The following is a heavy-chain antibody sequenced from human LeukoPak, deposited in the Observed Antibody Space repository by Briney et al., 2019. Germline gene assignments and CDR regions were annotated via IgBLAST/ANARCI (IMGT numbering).Heavy chain of an antibody. CDR1: GFTFSSYA. V-gene: IGHV3-30*04. Sequence: PGESLRLSCAASGFTFSSYAMHWVRQPPGKGLEWVTMISYDGSTKYYTDSVKGRFTISRDNSKNTLYLQMNSLRTEDTALYYCARDHSLEYGNWFDPWGQGTLVTVSS. J-gene: IGHJ5*02. D-gene: IGHD3-3*01. CDR2: ISYDGSTK. CDR3: ARDHSLEYGNWFDP.